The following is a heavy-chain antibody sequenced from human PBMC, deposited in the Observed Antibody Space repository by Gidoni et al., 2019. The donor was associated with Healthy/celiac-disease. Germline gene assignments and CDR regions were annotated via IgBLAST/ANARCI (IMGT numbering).Heavy chain of an antibody. CDR2: IYTSGST. V-gene: IGHV4-61*02. Sequence: QVQLQESGPGLVTPSQTLSLTCTVSGPSISSGSYYWSWIRQPAGKGLEWIGRIYTSGSTNYNPSLKSRVTISVDTSKNQFSLKLSSVTAADTAVYYWARTGRVAAAGTNYWGQGTLVTVSS. CDR3: ARTGRVAAAGTNY. CDR1: GPSISSGSYY. J-gene: IGHJ4*02. D-gene: IGHD6-13*01.